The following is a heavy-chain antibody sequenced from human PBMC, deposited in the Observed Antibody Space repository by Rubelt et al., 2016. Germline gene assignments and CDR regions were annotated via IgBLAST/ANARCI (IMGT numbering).Heavy chain of an antibody. D-gene: IGHD3-10*01. Sequence: QLQLQESGPGLVKPSETLSLTCTVSGGSISSSSYYWGWIRQPPGKGLEWIGYIYYSGSTNYNPSLKSLVTISVDTSKNQFSLKLSSVTAADTAVYYCARGGLWFGHYYYYGMDVWGQGTTVTVSS. CDR3: ARGGLWFGHYYYYGMDV. V-gene: IGHV4-61*05. J-gene: IGHJ6*02. CDR1: GGSISSSSYY. CDR2: IYYSGST.